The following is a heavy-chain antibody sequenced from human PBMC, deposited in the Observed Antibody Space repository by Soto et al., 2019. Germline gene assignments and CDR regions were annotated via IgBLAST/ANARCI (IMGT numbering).Heavy chain of an antibody. CDR2: LDSVGRT. Sequence: EVQLVESGGGLVQPGGSLRLSCAASGFTVSSKYMTWVRQAPGRGLEWVSLLDSVGRTSHADSVKGRFTISRDNYKNTMYLQMNSLRDEDTAVYYCVRDDLDRNDGRCVGIPIDVWGKGTMVTVSS. D-gene: IGHD2-15*01. V-gene: IGHV3-66*01. CDR3: VRDDLDRNDGRCVGIPIDV. J-gene: IGHJ6*03. CDR1: GFTVSSKY.